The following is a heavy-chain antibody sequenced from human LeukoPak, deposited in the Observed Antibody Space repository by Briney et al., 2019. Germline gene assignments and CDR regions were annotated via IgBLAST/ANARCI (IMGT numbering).Heavy chain of an antibody. CDR3: ARALEGLRGDNWFDP. J-gene: IGHJ5*02. V-gene: IGHV4-59*08. Sequence: PSETLSLTCTVSGGSISSYYWSWIRQPPGKGLEWIGYIYYSGSTNYNPSLKSRVTISVDTSKNQFSLKLSSVTAADTAVYYCARALEGLRGDNWFDPWGQGTLVTVSS. D-gene: IGHD3-3*01. CDR1: GGSISSYY. CDR2: IYYSGST.